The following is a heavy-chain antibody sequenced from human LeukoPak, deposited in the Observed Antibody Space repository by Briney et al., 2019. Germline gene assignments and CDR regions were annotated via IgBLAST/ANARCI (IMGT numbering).Heavy chain of an antibody. V-gene: IGHV3-30-3*02. CDR1: GFTFSSYA. Sequence: GGSLRLSCAASGFTFSSYAMHWVRQAPGKGLEWVAVISYDGSNKYYADSVKGRFTISRDNSKNTLYLQMNSLRAEDTAVYYCEKSFCSSTSCPRGYFDLWGRGTLVTVSS. CDR3: EKSFCSSTSCPRGYFDL. D-gene: IGHD2-2*01. J-gene: IGHJ2*01. CDR2: ISYDGSNK.